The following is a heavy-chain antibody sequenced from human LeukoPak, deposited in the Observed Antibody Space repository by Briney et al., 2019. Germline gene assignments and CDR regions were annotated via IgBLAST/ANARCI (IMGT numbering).Heavy chain of an antibody. CDR3: ARGYSSSWYDIDY. V-gene: IGHV3-21*01. CDR2: ISSSSSYI. Sequence: PGGSLRLSCAASGFTFSTYSLNWVRQAPGKGLEWVSSISSSSSYIYYADSVKGRFTISRDSAKNSLYLQMNSLRAEDTAVYYCARGYSSSWYDIDYWGQGTLVTVSS. J-gene: IGHJ4*02. D-gene: IGHD6-13*01. CDR1: GFTFSTYS.